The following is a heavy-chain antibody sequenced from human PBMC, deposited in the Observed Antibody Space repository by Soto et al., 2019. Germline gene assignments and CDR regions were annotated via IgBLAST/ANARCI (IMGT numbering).Heavy chain of an antibody. J-gene: IGHJ4*02. D-gene: IGHD6-19*01. V-gene: IGHV3-23*01. Sequence: GGSLRLSCAASGFTFSSYAMSWVRQAPGKGLEWVSAISGSGGSTYYADSVKGRFTISRDNSKNTLYLQMNSLRAEDTAVYYCAKVFGSGWYNDYFDYWGQGTLVTVSS. CDR3: AKVFGSGWYNDYFDY. CDR2: ISGSGGST. CDR1: GFTFSSYA.